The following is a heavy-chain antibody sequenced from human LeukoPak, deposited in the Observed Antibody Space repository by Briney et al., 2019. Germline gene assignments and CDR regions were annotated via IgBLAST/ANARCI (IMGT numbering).Heavy chain of an antibody. Sequence: TGGSLRLSCAASGFTFSSYWMSWVRQAPGKGLEWVANIKQDGSEKYYVDSVKGRFTISRDNAKNSLYLQMNSLRAEDTAAYYCARGRPFMITFAPFDYWGQGTLVTVSS. CDR1: GFTFSSYW. CDR3: ARGRPFMITFAPFDY. V-gene: IGHV3-7*01. J-gene: IGHJ4*02. D-gene: IGHD3-16*01. CDR2: IKQDGSEK.